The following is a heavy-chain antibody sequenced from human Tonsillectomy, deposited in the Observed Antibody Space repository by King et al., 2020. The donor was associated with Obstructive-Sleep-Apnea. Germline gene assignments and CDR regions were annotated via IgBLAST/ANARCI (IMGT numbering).Heavy chain of an antibody. J-gene: IGHJ4*02. V-gene: IGHV3-15*01. D-gene: IGHD3-10*01. CDR1: GFTFSNAW. CDR2: IKSKTDGGTT. Sequence: VQLVESGGGLVKPGGSLGLSCAASGFTFSNAWMSWVRQAPGKGLEWVGRIKSKTDGGTTDYAAPVKGRFTISRDDSKNTLYLQMNSLKTEDTAVYYCTTMQLWFGELSADYWGQGTLVTVSS. CDR3: TTMQLWFGELSADY.